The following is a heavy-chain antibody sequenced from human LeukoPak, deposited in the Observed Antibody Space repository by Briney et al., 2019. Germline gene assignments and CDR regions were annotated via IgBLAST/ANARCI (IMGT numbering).Heavy chain of an antibody. V-gene: IGHV3-23*01. CDR1: GFTFSSYA. J-gene: IGHJ4*02. CDR2: ISGSGGST. Sequence: AGGSLRLSCAASGFTFSSYAISWVRQAPGKGLEWVSAISGSGGSTYYADSVKGRFTISRDNSKNTLYLQMNSLRAEDTAVYYCAKGSSYSGSYLLSDYWGQGTLVTVSS. D-gene: IGHD1-26*01. CDR3: AKGSSYSGSYLLSDY.